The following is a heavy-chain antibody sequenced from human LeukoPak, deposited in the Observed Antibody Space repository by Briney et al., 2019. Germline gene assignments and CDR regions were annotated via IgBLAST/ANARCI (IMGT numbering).Heavy chain of an antibody. V-gene: IGHV1-69*01. J-gene: IGHJ4*02. CDR1: GGTFSNYA. Sequence: SVKVSCKASGGTFSNYAINWVRQAPGQGLEWMGGIIPIFDTTNYAQKFQGRVTITADESTSTAYMELSSLRSEDTAVYYCARVNDGSYYFDYWGQGTLVTVSS. CDR3: ARVNDGSYYFDY. CDR2: IIPIFDTT. D-gene: IGHD1-26*01.